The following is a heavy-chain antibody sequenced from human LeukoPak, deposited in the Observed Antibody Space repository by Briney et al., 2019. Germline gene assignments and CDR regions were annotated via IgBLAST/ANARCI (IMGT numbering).Heavy chain of an antibody. Sequence: ASVKVSCKASGYSFSDYYMHWVRQAPGQGLEWMGWMKPTSGGTNYAQKFQGRVTMTRDTSITTAYMELSRLRSDDTAVYYCARALSDCSKGVRYSLDDWVPYGMDVWGQGTTVTVSS. CDR1: GYSFSDYY. CDR3: ARALSDCSKGVRYSLDDWVPYGMDV. J-gene: IGHJ6*02. V-gene: IGHV1-2*02. CDR2: MKPTSGGT. D-gene: IGHD2-8*01.